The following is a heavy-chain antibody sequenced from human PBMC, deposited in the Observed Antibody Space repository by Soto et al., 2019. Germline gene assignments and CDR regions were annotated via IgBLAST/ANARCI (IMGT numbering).Heavy chain of an antibody. CDR1: GGSISSYY. CDR3: ARRYGPGFDY. D-gene: IGHD4-17*01. Sequence: SETLSLTCTVSGGSISSYYWSWIRQPPGKGLEWIGYIYYSGSTNYNPSLKSRVTISVDTSKNQFSLNLSSVTAADTAVYYCARRYGPGFDYWGQGILVTVSS. CDR2: IYYSGST. V-gene: IGHV4-59*08. J-gene: IGHJ4*02.